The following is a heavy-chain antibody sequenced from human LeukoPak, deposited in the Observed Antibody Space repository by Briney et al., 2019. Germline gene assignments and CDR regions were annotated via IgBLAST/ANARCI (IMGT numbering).Heavy chain of an antibody. D-gene: IGHD2-2*01. Sequence: GGSLRLSCAASGFTFSSYAMSWVRQAPGKGLEWVSGISGSGSSTFYADSVKGRFTISRDNSKNTLYLQMNSLRAEDTAVYYCARGPYCSSSSCYGLGAFDIWGQGTMVTVSS. CDR3: ARGPYCSSSSCYGLGAFDI. J-gene: IGHJ3*02. CDR2: ISGSGSST. V-gene: IGHV3-23*01. CDR1: GFTFSSYA.